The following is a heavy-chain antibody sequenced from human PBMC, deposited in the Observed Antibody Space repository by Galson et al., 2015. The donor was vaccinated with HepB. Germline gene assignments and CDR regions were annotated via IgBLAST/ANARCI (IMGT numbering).Heavy chain of an antibody. D-gene: IGHD4-11*01. J-gene: IGHJ4*01. Sequence: SLRLSCAAFDFTFGSYDMHWVRQTPGKGLEWVAIISYEGSKKYYGDFVEGRFTISRDNSKNTLNLQMNSLRVEDTAVYYCAREREGGFSNFVDYWGHGTLVTVSS. CDR2: ISYEGSKK. V-gene: IGHV3-30-3*01. CDR1: DFTFGSYD. CDR3: AREREGGFSNFVDY.